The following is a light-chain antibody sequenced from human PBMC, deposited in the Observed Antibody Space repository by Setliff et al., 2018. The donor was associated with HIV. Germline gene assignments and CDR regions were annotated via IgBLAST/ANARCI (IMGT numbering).Light chain of an antibody. V-gene: IGLV2-14*01. J-gene: IGLJ1*01. CDR3: SSYVRGGSYV. CDR1: SSDVGGYNH. Sequence: QSALAQPASVSGSPGQSITISCTGTSSDVGGYNHVSWYQQHPSKVPKLMIYAVSNRPSGVSSRFSASKSGNTASLTISGLQDEDEADYYCSSYVRGGSYVFGTGTKVTVL. CDR2: AVS.